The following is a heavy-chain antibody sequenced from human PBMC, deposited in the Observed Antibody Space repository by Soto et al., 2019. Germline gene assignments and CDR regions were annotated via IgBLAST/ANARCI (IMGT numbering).Heavy chain of an antibody. J-gene: IGHJ4*02. V-gene: IGHV3-30*18. CDR3: AKDLIGYCGGSNCNISQS. D-gene: IGHD2-2*01. Sequence: QVQLIESGGGVVQPGRSLRLSCAASGFIFNSYDMHWVRQAPGKGLEWVAFLSHGGSKRFYADSLKGRITMTRDNFNNTRYQEVHRLRPEDTAVYYCAKDLIGYCGGSNCNISQSWGQGALVTVTS. CDR2: LSHGGSKR. CDR1: GFIFNSYD.